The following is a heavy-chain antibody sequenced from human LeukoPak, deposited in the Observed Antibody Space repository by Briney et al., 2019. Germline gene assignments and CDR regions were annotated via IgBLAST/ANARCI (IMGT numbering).Heavy chain of an antibody. V-gene: IGHV4-34*01. J-gene: IGHJ4*02. CDR1: GGSFSGYY. CDR3: ARGPWFGDLYYFDY. Sequence: KPSETLSLTCAVYGGSFSGYYWSWIRQPPGKGLEWIGEINHSGSTNYNPSLKSRVTISVDTSKNQFSLKLSSVTAADTAVYYCARGPWFGDLYYFDYWGQGTLVTVSS. CDR2: INHSGST. D-gene: IGHD3-10*01.